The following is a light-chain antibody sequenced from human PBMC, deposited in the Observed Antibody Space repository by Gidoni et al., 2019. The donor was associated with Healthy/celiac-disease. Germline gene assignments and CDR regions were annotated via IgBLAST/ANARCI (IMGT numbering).Light chain of an antibody. CDR2: DAS. J-gene: IGKJ5*01. Sequence: DIQMTQSPSSLSASVGDRVTITCQASQDIINYLNWYQQKPGKDPKLLIYDASNLETGVPSRFSGSGSGTDFTFTISSLQPEDIATYYCQQYDNLPITVGQGTRLEIK. CDR3: QQYDNLPIT. CDR1: QDIINY. V-gene: IGKV1-33*01.